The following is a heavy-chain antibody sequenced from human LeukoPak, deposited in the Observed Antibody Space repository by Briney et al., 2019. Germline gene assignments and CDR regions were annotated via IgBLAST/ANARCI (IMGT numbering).Heavy chain of an antibody. CDR1: GGSISSSSYY. CDR2: IYYSGST. V-gene: IGHV4-39*01. J-gene: IGHJ5*02. D-gene: IGHD3-22*01. CDR3: ARTQWGYDSSGYYYNSRFDP. Sequence: SETLSLTCTVSGGSISSSSYYWGWIRQPPGKGLEWIGSIYYSGSTYYNPSLKSRVTISVDTSKNQFSLKLSSVTAADTAVYYCARTQWGYDSSGYYYNSRFDPWGQGTLVTVSS.